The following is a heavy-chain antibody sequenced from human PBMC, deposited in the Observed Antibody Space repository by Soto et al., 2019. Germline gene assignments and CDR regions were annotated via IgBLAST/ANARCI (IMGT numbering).Heavy chain of an antibody. CDR1: GYTFNNYW. D-gene: IGHD3-16*02. J-gene: IGHJ4*02. CDR3: ARGSEPGGTYRQRFEY. V-gene: IGHV5-51*01. Sequence: GESLKISCKGSGYTFNNYWIGWVRQMPGKGLEWMGIIYPGDSDTRYSPSFQGQITISVDRSITTAYLQWSSLKASDTAMYYCARGSEPGGTYRQRFEYWGQGILVTVSS. CDR2: IYPGDSDT.